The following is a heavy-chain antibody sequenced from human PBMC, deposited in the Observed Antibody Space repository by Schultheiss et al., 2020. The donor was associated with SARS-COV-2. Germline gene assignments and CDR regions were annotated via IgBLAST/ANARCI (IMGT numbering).Heavy chain of an antibody. D-gene: IGHD6-13*01. CDR3: ARGIATAGNGY. J-gene: IGHJ4*02. CDR1: GGSISSYY. CDR2: IYTSGST. Sequence: SQTLSLTCTVSGGSISSYYWSWIRQPAGKGLEWIGRIYTSGSTNYNPSLKSRVTMSVDTSKNQFSLKLSSVTATDTAVYYCARGIATAGNGYWGQGTLVTVSS. V-gene: IGHV4-4*07.